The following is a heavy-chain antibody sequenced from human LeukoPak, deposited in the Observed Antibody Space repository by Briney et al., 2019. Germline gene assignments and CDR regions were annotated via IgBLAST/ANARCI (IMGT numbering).Heavy chain of an antibody. Sequence: SVKVSCKASGGTFSSYAISWVRQAPGRGLEWMGRIIPILGIANYAQKFQGRVTITADKSTSTAYMELSSLRSEDTAVYYCARDQGRSMGAFDIWGQGTMVTVSS. J-gene: IGHJ3*02. V-gene: IGHV1-69*04. CDR3: ARDQGRSMGAFDI. CDR2: IIPILGIA. CDR1: GGTFSSYA.